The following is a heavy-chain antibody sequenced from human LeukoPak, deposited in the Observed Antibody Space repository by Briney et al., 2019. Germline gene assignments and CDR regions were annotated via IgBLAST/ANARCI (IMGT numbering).Heavy chain of an antibody. J-gene: IGHJ4*02. CDR3: ARDRLIDCSSTSCYRRLDY. V-gene: IGHV4-31*03. Sequence: SQTQSLTCTVSGGSISSGGYYWSWIRRHPGKGLEWIGYIYYSGSTYYNPSLKSRVTLSVDTSKNQFSLKLSSVTAADTAVYYCARDRLIDCSSTSCYRRLDYWGQGTLVTVSS. D-gene: IGHD2-2*01. CDR2: IYYSGST. CDR1: GGSISSGGYY.